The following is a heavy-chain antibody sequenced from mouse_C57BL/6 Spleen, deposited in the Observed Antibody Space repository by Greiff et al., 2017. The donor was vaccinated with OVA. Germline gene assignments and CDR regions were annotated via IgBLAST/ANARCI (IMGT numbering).Heavy chain of an antibody. CDR2: ISSGSSTI. D-gene: IGHD3-1*01. Sequence: EVNVVESGGGLVKPGGSLKLSCAASGFTFSDYGMHWVRQAPEKGLEWVAYISSGSSTIYYADTVKGRFTISRDNAKNTLFLQMTSLRSEDTAMYCCAKGPRTDYAMDYWGQGTSVTVSS. CDR1: GFTFSDYG. CDR3: AKGPRTDYAMDY. V-gene: IGHV5-17*01. J-gene: IGHJ4*01.